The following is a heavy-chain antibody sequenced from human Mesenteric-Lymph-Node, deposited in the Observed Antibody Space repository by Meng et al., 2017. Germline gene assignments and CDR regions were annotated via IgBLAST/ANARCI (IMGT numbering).Heavy chain of an antibody. Sequence: VQVVQSGAEVKKPGASVNVSCQSSGYTFTSYLMQWVRQAPGQRLEWMGWINAGNGNTKYSQKFQGRVTIARDTSASTAYMELSSLRSEDTAVYYCARSGNLDYWGQGTLVTVSS. CDR3: ARSGNLDY. CDR2: INAGNGNT. J-gene: IGHJ4*02. D-gene: IGHD1-26*01. V-gene: IGHV1-3*01. CDR1: GYTFTSYL.